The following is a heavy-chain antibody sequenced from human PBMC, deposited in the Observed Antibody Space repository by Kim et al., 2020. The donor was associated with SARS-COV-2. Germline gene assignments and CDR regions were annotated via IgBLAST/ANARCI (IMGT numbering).Heavy chain of an antibody. CDR2: IIPILGIA. V-gene: IGHV1-69*04. Sequence: SVKVSCKASGGTFSSYAISWVRQAPGQGLEWMGRIIPILGIANYAQKFQGRVTITADKSTSTAYMELSSLRSEDTAVYYCASLGALRYFDWLLPEHDYWGQGTLVTVSS. CDR3: ASLGALRYFDWLLPEHDY. CDR1: GGTFSSYA. J-gene: IGHJ4*02. D-gene: IGHD3-9*01.